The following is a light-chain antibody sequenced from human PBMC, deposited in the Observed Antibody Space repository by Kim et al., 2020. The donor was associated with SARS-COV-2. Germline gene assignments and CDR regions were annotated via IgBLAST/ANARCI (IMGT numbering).Light chain of an antibody. V-gene: IGLV1-44*01. CDR3: ATWGDSQNGWV. CDR2: STS. CDR1: SPNLGSYP. Sequence: GQELPRSCSGSSPNLGSYPVTWYQQVPGTATKHLIHSTSQRPSGVPDRFSGSKSGTSASLAISGLQSADEADYYCATWGDSQNGWVFGGGTQLTV. J-gene: IGLJ3*02.